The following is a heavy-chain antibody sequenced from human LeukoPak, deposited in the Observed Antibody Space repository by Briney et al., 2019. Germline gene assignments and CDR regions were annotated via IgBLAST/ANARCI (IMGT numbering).Heavy chain of an antibody. J-gene: IGHJ4*02. CDR2: INPNSGGT. CDR3: ARVTYYGSGSYYTLDY. D-gene: IGHD3-10*01. Sequence: GGSVKVSCKASGYTFTGYYMHWVRRAPGQGLEWMGWINPNSGGTNYAQKFQGRVTMTRDTSISTAYMELSRLRSDDTAVYYCARVTYYGSGSYYTLDYWGQGALVTVSS. CDR1: GYTFTGYY. V-gene: IGHV1-2*02.